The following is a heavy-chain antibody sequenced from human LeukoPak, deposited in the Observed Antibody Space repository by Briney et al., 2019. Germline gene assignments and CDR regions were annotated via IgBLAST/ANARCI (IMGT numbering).Heavy chain of an antibody. CDR2: INHSGST. CDR1: GGSFSGYY. D-gene: IGHD6-19*01. CDR3: ASSFPIAVAGKGTFDY. V-gene: IGHV4-34*01. Sequence: PSETLSLTCAVYGGSFSGYYWSWIRQPPGEGLEWIGEINHSGSTNYNPSLKSRVTISVDTSKNQFSLKLSSVTAADTAVYYCASSFPIAVAGKGTFDYWGQGTLVTVSS. J-gene: IGHJ4*02.